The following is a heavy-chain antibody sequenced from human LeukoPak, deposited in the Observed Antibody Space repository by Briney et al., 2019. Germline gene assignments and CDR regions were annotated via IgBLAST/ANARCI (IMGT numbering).Heavy chain of an antibody. CDR3: ARRGYDFWSGLLSGYFDY. J-gene: IGHJ4*02. CDR2: ISAYNGNT. V-gene: IGHV1-18*01. D-gene: IGHD3-3*01. Sequence: ASVKASCKASGYTFTSYGISWVRRAPGQGLEWMGWISAYNGNTNYAQKLQGRVTMTTDTSTSTAYMELRSLRSDDTAVYYCARRGYDFWSGLLSGYFDYWGQGTLVTVSS. CDR1: GYTFTSYG.